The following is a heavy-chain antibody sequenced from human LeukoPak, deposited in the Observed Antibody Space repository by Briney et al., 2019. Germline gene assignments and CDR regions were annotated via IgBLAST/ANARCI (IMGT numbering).Heavy chain of an antibody. D-gene: IGHD2-15*01. Sequence: GESLKISCKGSGYSFTSYWIGWARQMPGKGLEWMGIIYPGDSDTRYSPSFQGQVTVSADKSISTAYLQWSSLKASDTAMYYCARVVVEDYFDYWGQGTLVTVSS. CDR2: IYPGDSDT. V-gene: IGHV5-51*01. CDR1: GYSFTSYW. CDR3: ARVVVEDYFDY. J-gene: IGHJ4*02.